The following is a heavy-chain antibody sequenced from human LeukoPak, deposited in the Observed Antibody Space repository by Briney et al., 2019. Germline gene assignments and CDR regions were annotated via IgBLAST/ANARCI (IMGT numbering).Heavy chain of an antibody. CDR1: GFTFSTYW. J-gene: IGHJ4*02. V-gene: IGHV3-74*01. CDR3: ARGRFGGSYSY. CDR2: VNSDGSST. Sequence: GGSLRLSCAASGFTFSTYWMHWVRQAPGKGLVWVSRVNSDGSSTSYADFVKGRFTISRDNAKNSLYLQMNSLRAEDTAVYYCARGRFGGSYSYWGQGTLVTVSS. D-gene: IGHD1-26*01.